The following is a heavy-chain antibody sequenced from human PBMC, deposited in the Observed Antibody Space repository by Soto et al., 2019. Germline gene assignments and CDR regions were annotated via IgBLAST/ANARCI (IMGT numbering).Heavy chain of an antibody. CDR3: VRGSPSPPLLS. CDR2: IYDSGRS. CDR1: GGSISGGNYY. J-gene: IGHJ5*02. V-gene: IGHV4-31*03. Sequence: QVQLQESGPGLVEPSQTLSLTCTVSGGSISGGNYYWSWIRQNPRKGLEWIGYIYDSGRSYSNSSHKSRLTLSIDTSKNQFSLQLTSVTAADTAVYYCVRGSPSPPLLSWGRGIVFTVSS.